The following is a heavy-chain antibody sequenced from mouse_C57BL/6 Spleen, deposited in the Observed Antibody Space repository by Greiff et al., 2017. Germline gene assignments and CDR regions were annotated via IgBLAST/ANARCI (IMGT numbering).Heavy chain of an antibody. J-gene: IGHJ4*01. CDR2: ISYDGSN. V-gene: IGHV3-6*01. CDR3: ARTEAYYYAMDY. CDR1: GYSITSGYY. Sequence: DVQLQESGPGLVKPSQSLSLTCSVTGYSITSGYYWNWIRQFPGNKLEWMGYISYDGSNNYNPSLKNRISITRDTSKNQFFLKLNSVTTEDTATYYCARTEAYYYAMDYWGQGTSVTVSS.